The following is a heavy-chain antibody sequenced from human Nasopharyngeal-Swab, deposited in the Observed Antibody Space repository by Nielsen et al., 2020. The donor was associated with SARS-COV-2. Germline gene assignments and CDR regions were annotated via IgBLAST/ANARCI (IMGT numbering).Heavy chain of an antibody. D-gene: IGHD5-12*01. J-gene: IGHJ4*02. Sequence: WVRQAPGQGLEWMGGIIPIFSTANYAQKFQGRVTITADESTSTAYMELSSLRSEDTAVYYCAGSGLKSSTRVDYWGQGTLVTVSS. V-gene: IGHV1-69*01. CDR2: IIPIFSTA. CDR3: AGSGLKSSTRVDY.